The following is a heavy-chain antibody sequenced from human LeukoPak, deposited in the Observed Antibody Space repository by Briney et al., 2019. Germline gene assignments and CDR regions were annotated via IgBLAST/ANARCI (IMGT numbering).Heavy chain of an antibody. CDR3: TREAEDLPGAITFLY. CDR2: ISPYTGNT. V-gene: IGHV1-18*01. J-gene: IGHJ4*02. D-gene: IGHD2-2*01. Sequence: ASVKVSCKASGYSFTGYGVSWVRQAPGQGLEWMGWISPYTGNTDHVHDLRGRVTVTADTSTNTVYMELRSLRSDDTAVYYCTREAEDLPGAITFLYWGQGTLVTVSS. CDR1: GYSFTGYG.